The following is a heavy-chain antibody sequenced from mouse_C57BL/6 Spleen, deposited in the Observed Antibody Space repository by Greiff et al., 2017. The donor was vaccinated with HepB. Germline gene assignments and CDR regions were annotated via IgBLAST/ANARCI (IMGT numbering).Heavy chain of an antibody. CDR3: ASRITTVVDWYFDV. CDR1: GYTFTGYW. J-gene: IGHJ1*03. CDR2: ILPGSGST. D-gene: IGHD1-1*01. Sequence: QVQLQQSGAELMKPGASVKLSCKATGYTFTGYWLEWVKQRPGHGLEWIGEILPGSGSTNYNQKFKGKATFTADTSSNTAYMQLSSLTTEDSAIYDCASRITTVVDWYFDVWGTGTTVTVSS. V-gene: IGHV1-9*01.